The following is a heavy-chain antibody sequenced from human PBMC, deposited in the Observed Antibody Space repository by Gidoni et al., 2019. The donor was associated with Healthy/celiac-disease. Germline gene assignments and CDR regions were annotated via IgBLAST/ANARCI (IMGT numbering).Heavy chain of an antibody. V-gene: IGHV3-53*01. Sequence: SGFTVRSNYMGWVRQAPGKGLEWVSVIYSGGSTYYADSVKGRFTISRDNSKNTLDIQMNSLRAEDTAVYYCARAAGYYYDSSGYHFDYWGQGTLVTVSS. D-gene: IGHD3-22*01. CDR3: ARAAGYYYDSSGYHFDY. CDR1: GFTVRSNY. J-gene: IGHJ4*02. CDR2: IYSGGST.